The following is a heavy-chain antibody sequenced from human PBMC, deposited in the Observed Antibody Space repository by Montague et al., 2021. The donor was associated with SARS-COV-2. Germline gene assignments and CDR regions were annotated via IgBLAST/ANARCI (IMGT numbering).Heavy chain of an antibody. V-gene: IGHV4-39*01. CDR3: ASYRRGYSYDLSFDY. J-gene: IGHJ4*02. D-gene: IGHD5-18*01. CDR1: GGSFSTYY. CDR2: IYYSGST. Sequence: SETLSLTCAVYGGSFSTYYWAWIRQSPGKGLEWIGSIYYSGSTYYNPSLKSRVTISVDTSKNQFSLKLNSVTAADTAVYYCASYRRGYSYDLSFDYWGQGTLVTVSS.